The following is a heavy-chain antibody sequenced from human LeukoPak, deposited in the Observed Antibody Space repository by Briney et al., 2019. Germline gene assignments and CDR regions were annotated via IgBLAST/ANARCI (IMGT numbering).Heavy chain of an antibody. Sequence: GGSLRLSCAASGFTFSSYAMRWVRQAPGKGLEWVSAISGSGGSTYYADSVKGRFTISRDNSKNTLYLQMNSLRAEDTAVYYCAKDAYDYIWGSYKAQNYSDYWGQGTLVTVSS. CDR3: AKDAYDYIWGSYKAQNYSDY. CDR1: GFTFSSYA. CDR2: ISGSGGST. J-gene: IGHJ4*02. D-gene: IGHD3-16*01. V-gene: IGHV3-23*01.